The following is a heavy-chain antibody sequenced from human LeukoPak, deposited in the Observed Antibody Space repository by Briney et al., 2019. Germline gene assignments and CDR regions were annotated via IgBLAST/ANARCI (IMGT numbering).Heavy chain of an antibody. CDR1: GFIFSNYS. CDR2: ISSSGSTT. V-gene: IGHV3-48*02. Sequence: GGSLRLSCAASGFIFSNYSMNWVRQAPGKGLEWVSYISSSGSTTSYADSVKGRFTISRDNAKNSLFLLMNSLRDEDTAVYFCARYFASWGQGTLVTVSS. CDR3: ARYFAS. J-gene: IGHJ4*02.